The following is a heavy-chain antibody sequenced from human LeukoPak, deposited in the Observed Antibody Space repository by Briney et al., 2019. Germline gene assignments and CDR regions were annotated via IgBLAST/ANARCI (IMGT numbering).Heavy chain of an antibody. CDR3: VRDWDII. CDR1: GFTFSSYG. V-gene: IGHV3-30*02. J-gene: IGHJ4*02. Sequence: PGGSLRLSCAASGFTFSSYGMHWVRQAPGKGLEWVAFIRYDGSNKYYADSVKGRFTISRDNAKNSLHLQMNILRAEDMAVYYCVRDWDIIGGQGTLVTVSS. D-gene: IGHD5-12*01. CDR2: IRYDGSNK.